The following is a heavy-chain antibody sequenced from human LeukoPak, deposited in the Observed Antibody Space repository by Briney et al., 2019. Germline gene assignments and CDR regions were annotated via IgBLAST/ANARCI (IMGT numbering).Heavy chain of an antibody. V-gene: IGHV1-46*01. CDR1: GGTFTSYY. Sequence: GSSVKVSCKASGGTFTSYYMHWVRQAPGQGLEWMGIINPSGGSTSYTEKFQGRVTMTRDTSTSTVYMELSSLRSEDTAVYYCARQSITIFGVVILFDYWGQGTLVTVSA. D-gene: IGHD3-3*01. CDR2: INPSGGST. J-gene: IGHJ4*02. CDR3: ARQSITIFGVVILFDY.